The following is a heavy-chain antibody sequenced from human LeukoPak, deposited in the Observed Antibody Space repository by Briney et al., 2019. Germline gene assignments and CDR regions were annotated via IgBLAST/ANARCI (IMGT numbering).Heavy chain of an antibody. V-gene: IGHV3-30-3*01. CDR3: ARDDDYDSWSGFVDY. Sequence: GRSLRLSCAASGFTFSSYAMHWVRQAPGKGLEWVAVIWYDGSNKYYADSVKGRFTISRDNSKNTLYLQMNSLRAEDTAVYYCARDDDYDSWSGFVDYWGQGTLVTVSS. CDR1: GFTFSSYA. J-gene: IGHJ4*02. D-gene: IGHD3-3*01. CDR2: IWYDGSNK.